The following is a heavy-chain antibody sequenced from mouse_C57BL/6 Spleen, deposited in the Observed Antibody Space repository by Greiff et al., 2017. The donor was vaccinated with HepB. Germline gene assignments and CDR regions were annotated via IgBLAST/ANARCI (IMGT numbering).Heavy chain of an antibody. CDR3: ARRGYYCSSPFDF. Sequence: VQLQQSGPELVKPGASVKIPCKASGYTFTDYNMDWVKQSHGKSLEWIGDINPNNGGTIYNQKFKGKATLTVDKSSSTAYMELSSLTSEDTAVYYCARRGYYCSSPFDFWGTGTTVTVSS. CDR2: INPNNGGT. D-gene: IGHD1-1*01. CDR1: GYTFTDYN. J-gene: IGHJ1*03. V-gene: IGHV1-18*01.